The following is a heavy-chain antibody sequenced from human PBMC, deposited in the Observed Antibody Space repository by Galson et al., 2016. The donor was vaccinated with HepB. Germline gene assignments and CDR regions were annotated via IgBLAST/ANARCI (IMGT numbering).Heavy chain of an antibody. Sequence: SVKVSCKASGGTFSNYAISWVRQAPGQGLEWMGGNIPIFGTAKYAQKFQGRVTITADKSTTTAYMELSSLRSEDTAVYYCARDYHGSGSPIGGHFAMDVWGQGTTVTVSS. J-gene: IGHJ6*02. D-gene: IGHD3-10*01. V-gene: IGHV1-69*06. CDR2: NIPIFGTA. CDR3: ARDYHGSGSPIGGHFAMDV. CDR1: GGTFSNYA.